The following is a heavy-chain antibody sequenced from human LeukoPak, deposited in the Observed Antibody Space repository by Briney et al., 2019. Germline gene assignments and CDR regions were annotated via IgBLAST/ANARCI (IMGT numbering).Heavy chain of an antibody. CDR3: ARGFCSGGTCYYFDS. V-gene: IGHV3-30-3*01. CDR2: ISYDESYK. D-gene: IGHD2-15*01. J-gene: IGHJ4*02. CDR1: GFTFRSFA. Sequence: QPGGSLRLSCAASGFTFRSFAMHWVRQAPGRGLEWVAIISYDESYKYYADSVKGRFTISRDNSKNTLFLQMNSLRPEDTALHYCARGFCSGGTCYYFDSWGQGTLVSVSS.